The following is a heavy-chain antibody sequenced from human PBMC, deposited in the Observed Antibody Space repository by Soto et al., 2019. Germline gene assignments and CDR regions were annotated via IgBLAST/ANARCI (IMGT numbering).Heavy chain of an antibody. Sequence: EVRLVQSGGGLVQPGGSLRLSCAASLFIVSDNYMSWVRQAPGKGLEWVSLIYSGGGTDYAESVKGRFTSSRDNSKNTRYLQMNRLKAEDTVIYYCATRMTTAPYWGQGTVVTVSS. V-gene: IGHV3-66*01. CDR1: LFIVSDNY. D-gene: IGHD4-17*01. CDR3: ATRMTTAPY. J-gene: IGHJ4*02. CDR2: IYSGGGT.